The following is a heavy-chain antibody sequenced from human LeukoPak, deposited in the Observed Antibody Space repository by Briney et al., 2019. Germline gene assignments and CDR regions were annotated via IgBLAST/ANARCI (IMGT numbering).Heavy chain of an antibody. Sequence: SETPSLTCIVSGDSFSSVKDYWAWIRQPPGKGLEWIGYIYYSGSTYYNPSLKSRVTISVDTSKNQFSLKLSSVTAADTAVYYCARGGAYYYGSGRFNWFDPWGQGTLVTVSS. CDR1: GDSFSSVKDY. V-gene: IGHV4-31*03. CDR2: IYYSGST. CDR3: ARGGAYYYGSGRFNWFDP. D-gene: IGHD3-10*01. J-gene: IGHJ5*02.